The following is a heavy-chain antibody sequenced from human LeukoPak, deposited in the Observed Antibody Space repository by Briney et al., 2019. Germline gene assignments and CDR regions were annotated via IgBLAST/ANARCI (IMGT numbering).Heavy chain of an antibody. V-gene: IGHV4-30-2*01. Sequence: PSETLSLTCAGSGGSISSGGYSWSWIRQPPGKGLEWIGYIYHSGSTYYNPSLKSRVTISVDRSKNQFSLKLSSVTAADTAVYYCARMRTGTAGYFDYWGQGTLVTVSS. CDR2: IYHSGST. D-gene: IGHD1-1*01. J-gene: IGHJ4*02. CDR1: GGSISSGGYS. CDR3: ARMRTGTAGYFDY.